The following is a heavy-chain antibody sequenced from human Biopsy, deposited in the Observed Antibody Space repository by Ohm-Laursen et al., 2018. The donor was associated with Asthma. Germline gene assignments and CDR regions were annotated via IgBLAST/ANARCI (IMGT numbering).Heavy chain of an antibody. J-gene: IGHJ4*02. Sequence: ASVKVSCKSLGGTFNTYVIGWVRQAPGQRLEWMGGINSVFGTTTYPQKFQDRVTITADDSTSTVYMELSSLRSEDTAVYYCARKAGSCISRTCYSLDFWGQRTLVTVSS. CDR3: ARKAGSCISRTCYSLDF. D-gene: IGHD2-2*01. V-gene: IGHV1-69*13. CDR2: INSVFGTT. CDR1: GGTFNTYV.